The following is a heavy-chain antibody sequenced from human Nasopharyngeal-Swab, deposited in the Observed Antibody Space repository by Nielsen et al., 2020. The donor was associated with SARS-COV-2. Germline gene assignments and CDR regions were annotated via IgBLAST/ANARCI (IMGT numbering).Heavy chain of an antibody. CDR1: GGSISSGTYY. Sequence: SETLSLTCTVSGGSISSGTYYWSWIRQPAGKGLEWIGRIYSSGNSNYNPSLKSRVTISVDTSKNQFSLRLSSVTAADTAVYYCARDRPSHEYWTSWQSYFDFWGQGTLVTVSS. CDR3: ARDRPSHEYWTSWQSYFDF. D-gene: IGHD3/OR15-3a*01. CDR2: IYSSGNS. V-gene: IGHV4-61*02. J-gene: IGHJ4*02.